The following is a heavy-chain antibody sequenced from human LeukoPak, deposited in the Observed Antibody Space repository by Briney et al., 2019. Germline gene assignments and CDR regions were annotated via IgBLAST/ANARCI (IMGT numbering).Heavy chain of an antibody. J-gene: IGHJ6*02. CDR2: IKQDGSEK. Sequence: GGSLRLSCAASGFTFSNYYMTWVRQAPGKGLEWVANIKQDGSEKYYKDSVKGRFTISRDNAKNSLSLQLNSPRAEDTAVYYCARLRDSFWGQGTTVTVSS. CDR3: ARLRDSF. CDR1: GFTFSNYY. V-gene: IGHV3-7*01.